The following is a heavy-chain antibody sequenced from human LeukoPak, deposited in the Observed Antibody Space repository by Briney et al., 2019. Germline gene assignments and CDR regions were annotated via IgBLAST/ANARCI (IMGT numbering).Heavy chain of an antibody. J-gene: IGHJ4*02. V-gene: IGHV4-59*08. CDR1: GGSISSYY. Sequence: TPSETLSLTCTVSGGSISSYYWSWIRQPPGKGLEWIGYIYYSGSTNYNPSLESRVTMSVDTSKNQFSLKLSSVTAADTAVYYCACHGSSWTRLEYWGQRTLVTVSS. CDR3: ACHGSSWTRLEY. CDR2: IYYSGST. D-gene: IGHD6-13*01.